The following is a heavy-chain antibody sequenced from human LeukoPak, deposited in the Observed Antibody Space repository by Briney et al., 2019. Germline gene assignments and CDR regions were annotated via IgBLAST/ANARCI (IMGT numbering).Heavy chain of an antibody. CDR2: MNPNSGNT. CDR3: ARVSNYFWSGYYTRYFDY. CDR1: GYTFTNYD. J-gene: IGHJ4*02. Sequence: GASVKVSCKASGYTFTNYDINWVRQATGQGLEWMGWMNPNSGNTNYAQKFQGRVTMTTDTSTSTAYMELRSLRSDDTAVYYCARVSNYFWSGYYTRYFDYWGQGTLVTVSS. D-gene: IGHD3-3*01. V-gene: IGHV1-8*01.